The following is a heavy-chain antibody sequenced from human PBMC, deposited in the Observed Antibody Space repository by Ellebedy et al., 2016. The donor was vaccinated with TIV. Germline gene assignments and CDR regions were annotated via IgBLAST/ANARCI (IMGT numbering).Heavy chain of an antibody. Sequence: GESLKISCAASGFTFSSYSMNWVRQAPGKGLEWVSSISSSSSYIYYADSVKGRFTISRDNAKNSLYLQMNSLRAEDKAVYYCARGSLIFGVVIPMSYYYYGMDVWGQGTTVTVSS. D-gene: IGHD3-3*01. V-gene: IGHV3-21*01. CDR2: ISSSSSYI. CDR1: GFTFSSYS. CDR3: ARGSLIFGVVIPMSYYYYGMDV. J-gene: IGHJ6*02.